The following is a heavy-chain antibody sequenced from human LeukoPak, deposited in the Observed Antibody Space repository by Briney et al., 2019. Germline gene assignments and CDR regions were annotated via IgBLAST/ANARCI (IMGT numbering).Heavy chain of an antibody. Sequence: ASVKVSCKASGYTFTRYYMHWVRQAPGQGLEWMGWINPNSGGTNYAQKFQGRVTMTRDTSISTAYMELSRLRSDDTAVYYCARGMATANTGFDYWGQGTLVTVSS. CDR3: ARGMATANTGFDY. J-gene: IGHJ4*02. V-gene: IGHV1-2*02. CDR2: INPNSGGT. CDR1: GYTFTRYY. D-gene: IGHD5-24*01.